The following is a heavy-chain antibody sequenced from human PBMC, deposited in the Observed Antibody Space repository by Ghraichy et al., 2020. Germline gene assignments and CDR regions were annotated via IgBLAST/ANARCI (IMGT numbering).Heavy chain of an antibody. CDR3: ARDFFSSITSPNFYYGMDV. J-gene: IGHJ6*02. V-gene: IGHV1-2*06. CDR1: GSTFTAYY. Sequence: ASVKVSCTASGSTFTAYYMHWVRQAPGQGLEWMGRINPNSGDTHYAQRFQGRVTMTRDTSIDTAYLEVSGLRSDDTAVYYCARDFFSSITSPNFYYGMDVWGQGTTVTVSS. D-gene: IGHD1-14*01. CDR2: INPNSGDT.